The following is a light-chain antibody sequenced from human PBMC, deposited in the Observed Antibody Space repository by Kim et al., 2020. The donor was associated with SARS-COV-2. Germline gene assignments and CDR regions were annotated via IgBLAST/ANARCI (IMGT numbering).Light chain of an antibody. V-gene: IGKV3-15*01. CDR3: QQYSNWPLT. J-gene: IGKJ4*01. Sequence: GEGAPLSCRPSPRVSTSYLACYHPTPGQAPRLLIYGASTRATGIPARCSGSGCGTVFTPTISRLRSEVFAVYCCQQYSNWPLTFGGGTKVDIK. CDR2: GAS. CDR1: PRVSTSY.